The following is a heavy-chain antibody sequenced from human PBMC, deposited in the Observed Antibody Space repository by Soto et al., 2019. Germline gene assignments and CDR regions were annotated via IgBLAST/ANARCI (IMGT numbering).Heavy chain of an antibody. V-gene: IGHV3-23*01. D-gene: IGHD3-3*01. CDR2: ISGSGDNT. J-gene: IGHJ4*02. Sequence: GSLRLSCAASGFNFRYYAMSWVRQAPGKGPEWVSGISGSGDNTYYADSVKGRFTVSRDNSKNTLFLQMNRLRAEDTAVYYCAKDRSGSNDFWNGFYTMSNFDYWGQGALVTVSS. CDR1: GFNFRYYA. CDR3: AKDRSGSNDFWNGFYTMSNFDY.